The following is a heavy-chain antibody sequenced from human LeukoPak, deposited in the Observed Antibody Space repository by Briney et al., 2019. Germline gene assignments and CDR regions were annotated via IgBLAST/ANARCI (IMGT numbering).Heavy chain of an antibody. D-gene: IGHD3-22*01. J-gene: IGHJ3*02. CDR2: INWNGNYI. V-gene: IGHV3-20*04. CDR1: GFTFSDYY. Sequence: GGSLRLSCAASGFTFSDYYMGWIRQAPGEGLEWVSNINWNGNYIGYAESVKGRFTISRDNAKNSLYLQMNSLRAEDTAVYYCARVARITMIVVIITDDAFDIWGQGTMVTVSS. CDR3: ARVARITMIVVIITDDAFDI.